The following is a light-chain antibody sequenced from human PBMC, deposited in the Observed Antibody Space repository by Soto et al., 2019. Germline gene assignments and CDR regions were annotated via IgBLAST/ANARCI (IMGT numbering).Light chain of an antibody. V-gene: IGLV2-14*03. CDR1: SSDVGGYNY. J-gene: IGLJ2*01. CDR2: DVS. Sequence: QSVLTQPASVSGSPGQSLTISCTGTSSDVGGYNYVSWYLQHPGKARKLMIYDVSNRPSVISNRFSGSKSGNTASLTISGLQAEDEADYYSSSYTTSSAPHVVFGGGTKLTVL. CDR3: SSYTTSSAPHVV.